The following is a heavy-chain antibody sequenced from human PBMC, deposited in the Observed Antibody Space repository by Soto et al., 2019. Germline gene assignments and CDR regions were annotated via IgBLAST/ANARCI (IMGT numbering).Heavy chain of an antibody. J-gene: IGHJ6*02. D-gene: IGHD2-15*01. Sequence: EVQLVESGGGLVQPGGSLRLSCAASGFTFSTYDMHWVRQATGKGLEWVSAIGTAGDTYYPGSVKGRFTISRENAKNSLYLQMSSLRAEDTAVYYCARARSEYCSGGSCYSPMDVWGQGTTVTVSS. CDR2: IGTAGDT. V-gene: IGHV3-13*01. CDR3: ARARSEYCSGGSCYSPMDV. CDR1: GFTFSTYD.